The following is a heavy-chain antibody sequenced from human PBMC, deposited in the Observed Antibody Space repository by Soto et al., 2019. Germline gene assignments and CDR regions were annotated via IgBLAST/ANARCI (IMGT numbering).Heavy chain of an antibody. J-gene: IGHJ4*02. CDR3: ALLYYYDSSGYRFDY. CDR1: GFSLSTSGVG. V-gene: IGHV2-5*01. Sequence: QITLKESGPTLVKPTQTLTLTCTFSGFSLSTSGVGVGWIRQPPGKALEWLALIYWNDDKRYSPSLKSRLTITKDTSKNQVVLTMTNMDPVDTATYYCALLYYYDSSGYRFDYWDQGTLVTVSS. D-gene: IGHD3-22*01. CDR2: IYWNDDK.